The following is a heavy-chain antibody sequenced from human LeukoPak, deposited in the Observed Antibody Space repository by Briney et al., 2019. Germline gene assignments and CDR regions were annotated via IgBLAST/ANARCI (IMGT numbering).Heavy chain of an antibody. Sequence: VGALRHSCAASGFTFSSYWMHWVRQARGRGLAWVSLINSDGSTNYADSVKGRFTISRDNAKNTVSLQMNSLRAEDTGVYYCARAPSEIGGYYPEYFRHWGQGTLVTVSS. CDR2: INSDGST. D-gene: IGHD3-22*01. CDR1: GFTFSSYW. V-gene: IGHV3-74*01. CDR3: ARAPSEIGGYYPEYFRH. J-gene: IGHJ1*01.